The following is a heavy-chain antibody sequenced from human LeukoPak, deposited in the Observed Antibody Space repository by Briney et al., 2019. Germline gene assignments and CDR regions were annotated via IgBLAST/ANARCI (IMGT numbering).Heavy chain of an antibody. CDR3: ARDDLTVTNAFDI. D-gene: IGHD4-17*01. CDR2: INHSGST. Sequence: PSETLSLTCAVYGGSFSGYYWSWIRQPPGKGLEWIWEINHSGSTNYNPSLKSRVTISVDTSKNQFSLKLSSVTAADTAVYYCARDDLTVTNAFDIWGQGTMVTVSS. V-gene: IGHV4-34*01. CDR1: GGSFSGYY. J-gene: IGHJ3*02.